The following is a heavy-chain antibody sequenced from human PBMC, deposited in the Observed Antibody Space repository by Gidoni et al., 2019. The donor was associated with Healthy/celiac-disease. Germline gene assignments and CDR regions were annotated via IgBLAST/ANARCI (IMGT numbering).Heavy chain of an antibody. CDR3: ARDGVGGSLLGFDY. V-gene: IGHV1-69*01. D-gene: IGHD1-26*01. J-gene: IGHJ4*02. CDR2: IIPIFGTA. CDR1: GGPFSSYA. Sequence: QVQLVQSGAEVKKPGSSVKVSCKASGGPFSSYAISWVRQAPGQGLAWMGGIIPIFGTANYAQKFQGRVTITADESTSTAYMELSSLRSEDTAVYYCARDGVGGSLLGFDYWGQGTLVTVSS.